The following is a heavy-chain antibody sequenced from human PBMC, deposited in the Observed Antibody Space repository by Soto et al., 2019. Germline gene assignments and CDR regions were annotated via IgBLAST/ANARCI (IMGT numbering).Heavy chain of an antibody. CDR1: GGSISSGGYY. CDR2: IYYSGST. Sequence: QVQLQESGPGLVKPSQTLSLTCTVSGGSISSGGYYWSWIRQHPGKGLEWIGYIYYSGSTYYNPSLKSRVTISVDTSKNQFSLKLSSVIAADTAVYYCATAQMNSYYYGMDVWGQGTTVTVSS. V-gene: IGHV4-31*03. CDR3: ATAQMNSYYYGMDV. J-gene: IGHJ6*02.